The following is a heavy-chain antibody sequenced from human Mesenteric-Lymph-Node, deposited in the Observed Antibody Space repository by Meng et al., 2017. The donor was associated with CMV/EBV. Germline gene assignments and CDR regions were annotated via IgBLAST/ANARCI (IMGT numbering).Heavy chain of an antibody. CDR3: AKDFHDSSGSYSHYYLDL. CDR1: ISSTGYY. Sequence: ISSTGYYWSWIRQHPGKGLEWIGYIYYTGSTYYNPSPESRVTISVDTSKNQFSLKLSSVTAADTAVYYCAKDFHDSSGSYSHYYLDLWGRGTLVTVSS. D-gene: IGHD3-22*01. V-gene: IGHV4-31*02. CDR2: IYYTGST. J-gene: IGHJ2*01.